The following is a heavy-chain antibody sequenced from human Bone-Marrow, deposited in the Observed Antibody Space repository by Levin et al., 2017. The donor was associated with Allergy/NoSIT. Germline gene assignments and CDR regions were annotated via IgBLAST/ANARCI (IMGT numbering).Heavy chain of an antibody. J-gene: IGHJ4*02. Sequence: ASVKVSCQASGYTFNTYYIHWVRQAPGQGLEWMGWIDPKTGDSNSAQKFQGRVTLTRDTSINTYYMDLKNLRSDDKAMYYCARAVFGEVLDYWGQGTQVAVSS. D-gene: IGHD3-16*01. V-gene: IGHV1-2*02. CDR1: GYTFNTYY. CDR2: IDPKTGDS. CDR3: ARAVFGEVLDY.